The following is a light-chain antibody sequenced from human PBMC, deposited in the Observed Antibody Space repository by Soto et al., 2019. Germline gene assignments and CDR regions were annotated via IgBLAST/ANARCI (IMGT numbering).Light chain of an antibody. V-gene: IGKV4-1*01. CDR3: QQYLGAPLT. CDR1: QTVLYSSNNKDY. J-gene: IGKJ4*01. Sequence: DIVMTQSPDSLAESLGERVTINCKSSQTVLYSSNNKDYLAWYQQKPGQPPKLFIYWASTRESGVPDRFSGSGSGTDFTLTISSLQAEDVAVYYCQQYLGAPLTFGGGTRVEIK. CDR2: WAS.